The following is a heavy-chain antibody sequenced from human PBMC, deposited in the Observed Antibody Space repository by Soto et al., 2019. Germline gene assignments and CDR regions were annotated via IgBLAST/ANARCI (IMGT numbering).Heavy chain of an antibody. V-gene: IGHV1-18*01. J-gene: IGHJ5*02. CDR2: LNTYNGNT. D-gene: IGHD6-6*01. Sequence: QVQLVQSGGEVKKPGASVRVSCKASGYTFNSYGISWVRQAPGQGLEWMGWLNTYNGNTNYAQKFQGRVSITTDTSTSTAYSELRSLGSDDRAIYSCARGVLYSTSGDRRFDPWGQGTLVTVSS. CDR3: ARGVLYSTSGDRRFDP. CDR1: GYTFNSYG.